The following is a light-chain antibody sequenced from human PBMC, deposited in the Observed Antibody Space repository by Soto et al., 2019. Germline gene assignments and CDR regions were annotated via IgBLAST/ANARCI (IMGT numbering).Light chain of an antibody. V-gene: IGKV4-1*01. CDR2: WAS. J-gene: IGKJ1*01. Sequence: DIVMTQSPDSLAVSLGGWATINCKSSQSVLYSSNNKNYLAWYQQKPGQPPKLLIYWASTRESGVPDRFSGSGSGTDFTLTISSLQAEDVAVYYCQQYYSTRMWTFGQGTKVEIK. CDR1: QSVLYSSNNKNY. CDR3: QQYYSTRMWT.